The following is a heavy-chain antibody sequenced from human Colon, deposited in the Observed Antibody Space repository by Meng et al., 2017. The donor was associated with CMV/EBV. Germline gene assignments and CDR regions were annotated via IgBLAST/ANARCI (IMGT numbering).Heavy chain of an antibody. CDR2: ISWDGGTS. J-gene: IGHJ5*01. Sequence: GGSLRLSCAASGFQFNNYAMHWVRQLPGKGLEWVALISWDGGTSFYGDSVKGRFIISRDNSENSLSLQMNSLRTEDTALYYCARGGKQLWLWGWFDSWGQGTLVTVSS. CDR1: GFQFNNYA. V-gene: IGHV3-43D*04. CDR3: ARGGKQLWLWGWFDS. D-gene: IGHD5-18*01.